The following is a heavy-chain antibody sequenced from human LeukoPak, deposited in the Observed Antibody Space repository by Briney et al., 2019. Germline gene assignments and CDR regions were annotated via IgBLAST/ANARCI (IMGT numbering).Heavy chain of an antibody. V-gene: IGHV5-51*01. CDR2: IYPGDSDT. Sequence: GEALKISWKGSGYSFTRYWIGWVREVPGKGLEWMGVIYPGDSDTRYSPSFEGQVTISADKSISTAYLQWSSLKASDTAMYSCATPRRDSSGYYCAFALWGQGTLVTVSS. D-gene: IGHD3-22*01. J-gene: IGHJ3*01. CDR1: GYSFTRYW. CDR3: ATPRRDSSGYYCAFAL.